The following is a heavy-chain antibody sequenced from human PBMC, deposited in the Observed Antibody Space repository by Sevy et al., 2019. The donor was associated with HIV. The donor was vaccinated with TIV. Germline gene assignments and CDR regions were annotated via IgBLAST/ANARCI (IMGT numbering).Heavy chain of an antibody. D-gene: IGHD1-26*01. CDR1: GGSMTSLS. CDR3: AGENAWGRGYS. CDR2: IYNNGHI. Sequence: SETLSLTCTVSGGSMTSLSWNWIRQPPGKGLEWIANIYNNGHINYNPSLKSRVTLSLDTSKNQCSLRLDSVTAADTAMYYCAGENAWGRGYSWGQGPLVTVSS. V-gene: IGHV4-59*08. J-gene: IGHJ4*02.